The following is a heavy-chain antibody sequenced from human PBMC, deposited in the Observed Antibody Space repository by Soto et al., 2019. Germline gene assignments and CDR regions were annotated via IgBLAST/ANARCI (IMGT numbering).Heavy chain of an antibody. Sequence: PSETLSLTCAVSGFSISGGYYWGWIRQPPWKGLEWIGSMYQSGTTYYNPSLKSRVTLSVDTSKNQFSLKLSSVTAADTALYYCARDWYRGGYNGGYFDYWGQGALVTVSS. CDR2: MYQSGTT. D-gene: IGHD6-19*01. V-gene: IGHV4-38-2*02. J-gene: IGHJ4*02. CDR3: ARDWYRGGYNGGYFDY. CDR1: GFSISGGYY.